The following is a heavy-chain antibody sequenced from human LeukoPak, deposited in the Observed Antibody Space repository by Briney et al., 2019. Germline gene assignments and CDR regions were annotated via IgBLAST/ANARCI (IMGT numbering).Heavy chain of an antibody. J-gene: IGHJ4*02. V-gene: IGHV4-59*01. Sequence: SETLSLTCTVSDDSISDYYRGWIRQPPGKGLEWIGYFYNSGRSTYNPPLKSRVTISADTSKNHFSLKLNSVTTADTAVYYCARAGGVKTAALDLDYWGQGTLVTVSS. CDR3: ARAGGVKTAALDLDY. CDR1: DDSISDYY. CDR2: FYNSGRS. D-gene: IGHD6-25*01.